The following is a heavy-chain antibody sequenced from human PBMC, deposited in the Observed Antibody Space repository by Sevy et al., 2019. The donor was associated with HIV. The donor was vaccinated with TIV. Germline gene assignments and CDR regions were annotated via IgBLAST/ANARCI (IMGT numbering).Heavy chain of an antibody. CDR2: IDPSDSYT. D-gene: IGHD2-8*01. J-gene: IGHJ6*02. Sequence: GESLKISCKGSGYSFTTYWINWVRQMPGKGLEWMRKIDPSDSYTNYSPSFQGHVSISVDKSINTAYLQWSSLKASDTAIYYCGRHPANGVPYQGMDVWGQGTTVTVSS. CDR3: GRHPANGVPYQGMDV. V-gene: IGHV5-10-1*01. CDR1: GYSFTTYW.